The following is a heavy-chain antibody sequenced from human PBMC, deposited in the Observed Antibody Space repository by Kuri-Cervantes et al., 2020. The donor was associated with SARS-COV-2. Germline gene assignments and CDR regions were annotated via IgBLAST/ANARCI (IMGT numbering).Heavy chain of an antibody. J-gene: IGHJ5*02. Sequence: SETLSLTCTVSGGSISSSSYYWGWIRQPPGKGLEWIGSIYYSGSTYYNPSLKSRVTISVDTSKNQFSLKLSSVTAADTAVYYCARGLYDYVWGSYRYGWFDPWGQGTLVTVSS. CDR3: ARGLYDYVWGSYRYGWFDP. D-gene: IGHD3-16*02. CDR1: GGSISSSSYY. V-gene: IGHV4-39*01. CDR2: IYYSGST.